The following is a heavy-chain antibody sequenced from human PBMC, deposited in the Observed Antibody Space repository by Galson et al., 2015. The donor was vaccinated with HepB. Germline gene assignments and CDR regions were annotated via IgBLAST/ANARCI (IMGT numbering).Heavy chain of an antibody. J-gene: IGHJ4*02. CDR3: ARWGVGYCSGGSCYNYFDY. V-gene: IGHV5-51*03. Sequence: SGAEVKKPGESLKISCKGSGYSFTSYWIGWVRQMPGKGLEWMGIIYPGDSDTRYSPSFQGQVTISADKSISTAYLQWSSLKASDTAMYYCARWGVGYCSGGSCYNYFDYWGQGTLVTVSS. CDR1: GYSFTSYW. D-gene: IGHD2-15*01. CDR2: IYPGDSDT.